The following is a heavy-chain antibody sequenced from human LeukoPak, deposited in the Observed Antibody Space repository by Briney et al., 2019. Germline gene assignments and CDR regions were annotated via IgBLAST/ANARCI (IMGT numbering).Heavy chain of an antibody. D-gene: IGHD1-26*01. CDR2: IYSGGST. V-gene: IGHV3-53*01. Sequence: SGGSLRLSCAASGFTVGSNYMSWVRQAPGKGLEWVSVIYSGGSTYYADSVKGRFTISRDNSKNTLYLQMNSLRAEDTAVYYCAREGDGSYYYFDYWGQGTLVTVSS. CDR3: AREGDGSYYYFDY. J-gene: IGHJ4*02. CDR1: GFTVGSNY.